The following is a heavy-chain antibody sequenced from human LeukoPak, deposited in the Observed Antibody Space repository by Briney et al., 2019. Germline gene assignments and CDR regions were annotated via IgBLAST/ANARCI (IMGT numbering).Heavy chain of an antibody. J-gene: IGHJ4*02. V-gene: IGHV3-30*18. Sequence: PGGSLRLSCAASGFTFSSYGMHWVRQAPGKGLEWVAVISYDGSNKYYADSVKGRFTISRDNSKNTLYLQMNSLRAEDTAVYYCAKGVIGWLHIDYWGQGTLVTVSS. D-gene: IGHD5-24*01. CDR2: ISYDGSNK. CDR3: AKGVIGWLHIDY. CDR1: GFTFSSYG.